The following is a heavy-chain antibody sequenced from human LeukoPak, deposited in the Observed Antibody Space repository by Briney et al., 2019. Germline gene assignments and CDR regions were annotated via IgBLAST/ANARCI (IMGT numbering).Heavy chain of an antibody. CDR3: AKAQAPYYDILTGYSPDY. V-gene: IGHV3-23*01. J-gene: IGHJ4*03. Sequence: GGSLRLSCAASGFTFSSYAMSWVRQAPGKGLEWVSAISGSGGSTYYADSVKGRFTISRDNSKNTLYLQMNSLRAEDTAVYYCAKAQAPYYDILTGYSPDYWGQGTTVTVSS. CDR2: ISGSGGST. D-gene: IGHD3-9*01. CDR1: GFTFSSYA.